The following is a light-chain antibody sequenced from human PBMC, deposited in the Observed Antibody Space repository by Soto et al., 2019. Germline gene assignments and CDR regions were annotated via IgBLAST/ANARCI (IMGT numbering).Light chain of an antibody. CDR3: SSYSSNNILSYV. CDR1: RNDVGGYNY. Sequence: QSALTQPASVSGSPGQSITISCTGTRNDVGGYNYVSCYQQHPGTAPKLLMFEVSNRPSGVSGRFSGSKSGNTASLTISGLQSQDEAYYYCSSYSSNNILSYVFGTGTKGTVL. V-gene: IGLV2-14*03. J-gene: IGLJ1*01. CDR2: EVS.